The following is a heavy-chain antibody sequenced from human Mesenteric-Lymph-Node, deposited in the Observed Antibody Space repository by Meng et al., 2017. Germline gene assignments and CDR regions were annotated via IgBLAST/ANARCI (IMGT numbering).Heavy chain of an antibody. Sequence: QVQLQESGPGLVKPSGTLSLSCTVSGGFISSNKWWRWVRHPPGKGLAWIGESHQSGRTSYKPSLRSRVTTSVDKSKNQFSLKLTSVTAADTAIYYCAKEKDGSLVYWGQGTLVTVSS. CDR3: AKEKDGSLVY. J-gene: IGHJ4*02. D-gene: IGHD3-16*02. CDR2: SHQSGRT. CDR1: GGFISSNKW. V-gene: IGHV4-4*02.